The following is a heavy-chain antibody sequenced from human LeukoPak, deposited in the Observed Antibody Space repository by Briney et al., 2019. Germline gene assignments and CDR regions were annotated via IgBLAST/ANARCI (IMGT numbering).Heavy chain of an antibody. CDR1: GFTFSSYA. CDR3: ARLIPPVDCSSTSCYGSDY. CDR2: ITSSGGST. Sequence: GSLRLSCAASGFTFSSYAMTWVRQAPGKGLEWVSAITSSGGSTYYADSVKGRFTISRDNSKTTLYLQMNSLRAEDTAVYYCARLIPPVDCSSTSCYGSDYWGQGTLVTVSS. V-gene: IGHV3-23*01. J-gene: IGHJ4*02. D-gene: IGHD2-2*01.